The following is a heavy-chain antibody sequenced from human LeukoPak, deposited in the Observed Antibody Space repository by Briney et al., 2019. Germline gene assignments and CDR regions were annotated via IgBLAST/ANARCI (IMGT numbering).Heavy chain of an antibody. CDR3: ASNSFDYYGSGSYSVDY. V-gene: IGHV4-34*01. D-gene: IGHD3-10*01. CDR1: GGSFSGYY. CDR2: INHSGST. J-gene: IGHJ4*02. Sequence: SETLSLTCAVYGGSFSGYYWSWIRRPPGKGLEWIGDINHSGSTNYNPSLKSRVTISVDTSKNQFSLKLSSVTAADTAVYYCASNSFDYYGSGSYSVDYWGQGTLVTVSS.